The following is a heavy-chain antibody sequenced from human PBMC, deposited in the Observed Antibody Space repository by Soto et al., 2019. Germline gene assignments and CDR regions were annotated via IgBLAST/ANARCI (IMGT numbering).Heavy chain of an antibody. J-gene: IGHJ5*02. V-gene: IGHV3-30*18. D-gene: IGHD4-17*01. CDR2: ISYDGSNK. CDR3: AKGVGHGDYVGRWFDP. CDR1: GFTFSSYG. Sequence: QVQLVESGGGVVQPGRSLRLSCAASGFTFSSYGMHWVRQAPGKGLEWVAVISYDGSNKYYADSVKGRFTISRDNSKNPLYLEMNSLRAEDTAVDYWAKGVGHGDYVGRWFDPWGQGTLVTVSS.